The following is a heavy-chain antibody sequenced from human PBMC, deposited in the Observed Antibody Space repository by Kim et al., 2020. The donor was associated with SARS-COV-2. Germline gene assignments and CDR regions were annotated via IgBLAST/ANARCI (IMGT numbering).Heavy chain of an antibody. V-gene: IGHV5-51*01. CDR1: GYSFTSYW. J-gene: IGHJ3*02. Sequence: GESLQISCKGSGYSFTSYWIGWVRQMPGKGLEWMGIIYPGDSDTRYSPSFQGQVTISADKSISTAYLQWNSLKASDTAMYYCARPLESVDIMAARAFDIWGQGKMVTGSS. CDR2: IYPGDSDT. D-gene: IGHD5-12*01. CDR3: ARPLESVDIMAARAFDI.